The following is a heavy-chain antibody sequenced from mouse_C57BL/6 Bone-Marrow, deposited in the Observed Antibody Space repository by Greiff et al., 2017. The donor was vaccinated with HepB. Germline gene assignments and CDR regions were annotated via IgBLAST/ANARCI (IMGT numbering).Heavy chain of an antibody. J-gene: IGHJ3*01. Sequence: DVHLVESGGGLVQPGGSLKLSCAASGFTFSDYYMYWVRQTPEKRLEWVAYISNGGGSTYYPDTVKGRFTISRDNAKNTLYLQMSRLKSEDTAMYYCARPLLLRSIAYWGQGTLVTVSA. CDR3: ARPLLLRSIAY. CDR2: ISNGGGST. D-gene: IGHD1-1*01. CDR1: GFTFSDYY. V-gene: IGHV5-12*01.